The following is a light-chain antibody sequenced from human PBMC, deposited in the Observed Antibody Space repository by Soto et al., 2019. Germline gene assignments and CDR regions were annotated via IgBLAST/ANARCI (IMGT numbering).Light chain of an antibody. J-gene: IGKJ1*01. V-gene: IGKV3-15*01. CDR1: QSVSNN. CDR2: GAS. Sequence: EIVMTQSPATLSVSPGERATLSCRASQSVSNNLAWYQKKPGQAPRLLIYGASTRATGIPARFSGSGSGTEFTLTISSPQSEDFAVYYCQQYSNWWTFGQGTRVEIK. CDR3: QQYSNWWT.